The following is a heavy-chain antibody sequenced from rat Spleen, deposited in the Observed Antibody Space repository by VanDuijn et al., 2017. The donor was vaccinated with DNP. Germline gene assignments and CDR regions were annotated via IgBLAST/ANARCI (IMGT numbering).Heavy chain of an antibody. Sequence: EVTLVESGGGLVQPGRSLKLSCAASGFTFSDYWMGWVRQAPGKGLEWIGEINEDSSTINYTPSLKDKFTISRDNAKSTLYLQMDSLRSEDTATYYCARQGYYGYRLLFDYWGQGVMVTVSS. D-gene: IGHD1-9*01. CDR3: ARQGYYGYRLLFDY. V-gene: IGHV4-2*01. J-gene: IGHJ2*01. CDR2: INEDSSTI. CDR1: GFTFSDYW.